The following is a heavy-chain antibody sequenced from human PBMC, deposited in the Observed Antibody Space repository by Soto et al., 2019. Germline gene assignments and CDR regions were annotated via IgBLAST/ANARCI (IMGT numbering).Heavy chain of an antibody. V-gene: IGHV4-34*01. D-gene: IGHD3-3*01. J-gene: IGHJ4*02. Sequence: ETLSLTCVVYGGSFSGYYWSWIRQPPGKGLEWIGEINHSGSTNYNPSLKSRVTISVDTSKNQFSLKLSSVTAADTAVYYCARRRSDFWIGYWDPFHYWGQVTLVTV. CDR3: ARRRSDFWIGYWDPFHY. CDR2: INHSGST. CDR1: GGSFSGYY.